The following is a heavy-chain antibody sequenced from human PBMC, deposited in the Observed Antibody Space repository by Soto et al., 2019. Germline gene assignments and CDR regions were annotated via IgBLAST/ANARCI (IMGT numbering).Heavy chain of an antibody. V-gene: IGHV3-33*03. CDR1: GFIFNEYG. CDR3: ARWGCSGTNCNLNQRSYDL. Sequence: QVQLVESGGGVVQPGMSLRLSCAASGFIFNEYGMHWVRQAPGKVLEWVAVIWYDGSNKYYADSVKGRFTISRDNSKNTMSLQMNNLRAEDTAVYYCARWGCSGTNCNLNQRSYDLWGQGTLVTVSS. J-gene: IGHJ4*02. D-gene: IGHD2-15*01. CDR2: IWYDGSNK.